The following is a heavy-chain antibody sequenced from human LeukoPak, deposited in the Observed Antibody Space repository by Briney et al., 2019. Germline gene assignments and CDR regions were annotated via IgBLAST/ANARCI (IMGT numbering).Heavy chain of an antibody. D-gene: IGHD5-24*01. Sequence: PSETLSLTCTVSGYSISNNFYWAWIRQSPGKGLEWIVSINHSWSTYYNPSLKSRVTISVDTSKNQFSLKLTSVTAADTAVYYCARHPSGRMWLQQGGWFDPWGQGTLVTVSS. V-gene: IGHV4-38-2*02. J-gene: IGHJ5*02. CDR2: INHSWST. CDR1: GYSISNNFY. CDR3: ARHPSGRMWLQQGGWFDP.